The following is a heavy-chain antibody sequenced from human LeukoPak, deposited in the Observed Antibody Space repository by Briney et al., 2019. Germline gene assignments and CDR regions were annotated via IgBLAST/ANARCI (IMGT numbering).Heavy chain of an antibody. CDR2: IYTSGST. Sequence: PSETLSLTCTVSGGSISSYYWSWIRQPAGKGLELIGRIYTSGSTNYNPSLKSRVTMSVDTSKNQFSLKLSSVTAADMAVYYCARDSYYDSSGYYHAFDIWGQGTMVTVSS. CDR1: GGSISSYY. V-gene: IGHV4-4*07. D-gene: IGHD3-22*01. CDR3: ARDSYYDSSGYYHAFDI. J-gene: IGHJ3*02.